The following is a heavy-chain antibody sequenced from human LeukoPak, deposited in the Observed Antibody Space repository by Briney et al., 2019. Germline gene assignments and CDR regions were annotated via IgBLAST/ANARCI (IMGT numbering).Heavy chain of an antibody. J-gene: IGHJ4*02. CDR1: GYTFTSYY. CDR2: INPSGGST. V-gene: IGHV1-46*01. D-gene: IGHD3-3*01. Sequence: ASVKVSCKASGYTFTSYYIHWVRQAPGQGLEWMGIINPSGGSTSYAQKFQGRVTMTRDTSTSTVYMELSSLRSEDTAVYYCARDLEFGLVYFDYWGQGPWSPSPQ. CDR3: ARDLEFGLVYFDY.